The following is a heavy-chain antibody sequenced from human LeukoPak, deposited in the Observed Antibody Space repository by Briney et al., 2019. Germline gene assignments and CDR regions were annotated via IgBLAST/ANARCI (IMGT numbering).Heavy chain of an antibody. Sequence: ASVKVSCKASGYTFTSYYMHWVRQAPGQGLEWMGIIHPGDGRTTYPQKFQGRVTMTRDTSTSTVYMELSSLRSEDTAVYYCARDLSGNHYGHFDYWGQGTLVTVSS. D-gene: IGHD1-26*01. CDR1: GYTFTSYY. V-gene: IGHV1-46*01. CDR3: ARDLSGNHYGHFDY. J-gene: IGHJ4*02. CDR2: IHPGDGRT.